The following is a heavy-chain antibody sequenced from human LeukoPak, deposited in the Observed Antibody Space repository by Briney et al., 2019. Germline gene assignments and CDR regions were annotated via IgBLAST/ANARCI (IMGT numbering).Heavy chain of an antibody. V-gene: IGHV3-7*01. J-gene: IGHJ4*02. Sequence: GGSLRLSCAVSGGTFSAYWMAWVRQSPGKGLEWVAEINEDGSVKFYVDSMKGRFTISRDNAKNSLYLQMNSLGAEDTAVYYCAKVPRDSDCYWGQGTLVTVSS. D-gene: IGHD2-21*02. CDR3: AKVPRDSDCY. CDR2: INEDGSVK. CDR1: GGTFSAYW.